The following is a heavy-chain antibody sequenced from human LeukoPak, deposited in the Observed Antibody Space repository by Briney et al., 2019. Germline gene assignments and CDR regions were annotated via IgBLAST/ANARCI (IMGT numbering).Heavy chain of an antibody. D-gene: IGHD2-2*01. V-gene: IGHV4-34*01. J-gene: IGHJ4*02. CDR1: GGSFSGYY. CDR3: ARMDCSSTSCWKIDY. Sequence: SETLTLTCAVYGGSFSGYYWSWIRQPPGKGLEWIGEINHSGSTNYNPSLKSRVTISVDTSKNQFSLKLSSVTAADTAVYYCARMDCSSTSCWKIDYWGQGTLVTVSS. CDR2: INHSGST.